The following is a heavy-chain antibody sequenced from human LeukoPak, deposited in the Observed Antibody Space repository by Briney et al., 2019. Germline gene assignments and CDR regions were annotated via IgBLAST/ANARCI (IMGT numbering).Heavy chain of an antibody. CDR3: ARAIDWNYGPPESGRRSPAPYYFDY. D-gene: IGHD1-7*01. V-gene: IGHV4-39*07. CDR1: GGSISSSGSY. J-gene: IGHJ4*02. CDR2: INHSGST. Sequence: SETLSLTCTVSGGSISSSGSYWGWIRQPPGKGLEWIGEINHSGSTNYNPSLKSRVTISVDTSKNQFSLKLSSVTAADTAVYYCARAIDWNYGPPESGRRSPAPYYFDYWGQGTLVTVSS.